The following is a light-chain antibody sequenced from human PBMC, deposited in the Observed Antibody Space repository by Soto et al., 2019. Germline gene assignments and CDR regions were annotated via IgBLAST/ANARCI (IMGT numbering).Light chain of an antibody. V-gene: IGKV3-11*02. CDR3: QQSRNWPLT. Sequence: EIVLTQSPATLSSFPGDRVTLSCRASQYIDTYLAWYQQKPGQAPSLLIYDASSRATGLPARFSGSGSGRDFTLTITSLEHEDSAVYYCQQSRNWPLTFGSGPKVEIK. CDR2: DAS. J-gene: IGKJ3*01. CDR1: QYIDTY.